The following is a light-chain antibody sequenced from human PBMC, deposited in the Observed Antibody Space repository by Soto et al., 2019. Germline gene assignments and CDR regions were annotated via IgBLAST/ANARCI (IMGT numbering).Light chain of an antibody. CDR3: QQYNNWPYT. CDR2: GAS. CDR1: QSVSSN. V-gene: IGKV3-15*01. Sequence: EIVMTQSPATLSVSPGERATLSCRASQSVSSNLAWYQQKPGQAPRLLIYGASTRATGIPARFSVSRPGTESTLLVISVQSEDFAVYYCQQYNNWPYTFGQGTKLEIK. J-gene: IGKJ2*01.